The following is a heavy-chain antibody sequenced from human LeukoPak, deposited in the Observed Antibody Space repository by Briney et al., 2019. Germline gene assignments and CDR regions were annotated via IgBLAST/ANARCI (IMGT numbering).Heavy chain of an antibody. V-gene: IGHV3-30*02. CDR1: GFTFSSYG. D-gene: IGHD3-9*01. CDR2: IRYDGSNK. CDR3: ARGAYYNILTGYRSRSLGFDF. Sequence: GGSLRLSCAASGFTFSSYGIHWVRQAPGKGLEWVAFIRYDGSNKYYADSVKGRFIISKDNSKNTLYLQMNSLRAEDTAVYYCARGAYYNILTGYRSRSLGFDFWGQGTLVTVSS. J-gene: IGHJ4*02.